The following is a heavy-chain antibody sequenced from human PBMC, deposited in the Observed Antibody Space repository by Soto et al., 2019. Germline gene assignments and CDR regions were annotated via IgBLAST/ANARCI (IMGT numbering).Heavy chain of an antibody. V-gene: IGHV3-30-3*01. Sequence: QVQLVESGGGVVQPGTSLRLSCAASGFTFSRHAMNWVRQAPGKGLEWVALISYDGGNKDYTDCVKGRFTSSRDYSKNTLYLHMNSLRSEDTVVDYCARACHYYVSGSYSDFDYVGQGTLVTVAA. CDR3: ARACHYYVSGSYSDFDY. CDR1: GFTFSRHA. J-gene: IGHJ4*02. CDR2: ISYDGGNK. D-gene: IGHD3-10*01.